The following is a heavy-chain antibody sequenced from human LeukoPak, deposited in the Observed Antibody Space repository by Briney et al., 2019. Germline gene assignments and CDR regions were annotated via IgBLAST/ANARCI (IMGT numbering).Heavy chain of an antibody. CDR3: ARALDGITGTTFFDY. Sequence: SVKVSCKASGGTFGGYTITWVRQAPGQGLEWMGNIIPIFGTADYAQKFQGRVTITTDRSTSTAYMALSSLRSEDTAVYYCARALDGITGTTFFDYWGQGTLVTVSS. D-gene: IGHD1-14*01. CDR1: GGTFGGYT. V-gene: IGHV1-69*08. CDR2: IIPIFGTA. J-gene: IGHJ4*02.